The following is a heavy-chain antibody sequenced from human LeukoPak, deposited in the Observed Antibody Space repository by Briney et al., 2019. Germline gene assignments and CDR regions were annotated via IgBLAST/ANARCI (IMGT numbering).Heavy chain of an antibody. CDR2: ISSSSSYI. Sequence: GGSLRLFCAASGFTFSSYSMNWVRQAPGRGLEWVSSISSSSSYIYYADSVKGRFTISRDNAKNSLYLQMNSLSAEDTAVYYCARENDGYKGLDSWGQGTLVTVSS. CDR3: ARENDGYKGLDS. V-gene: IGHV3-21*01. D-gene: IGHD5-24*01. CDR1: GFTFSSYS. J-gene: IGHJ5*01.